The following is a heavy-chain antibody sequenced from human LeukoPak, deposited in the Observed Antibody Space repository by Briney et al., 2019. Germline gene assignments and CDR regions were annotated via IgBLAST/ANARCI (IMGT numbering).Heavy chain of an antibody. D-gene: IGHD4-23*01. CDR2: IYYSGST. V-gene: IGHV4-59*12. CDR1: GGSISSYY. J-gene: IGHJ3*02. CDR3: ASLRYGGNSENAFDI. Sequence: SETLSLTCTVSGGSISSYYWSWIRQPPGKGLEWIGYIYYSGSTNYNPSLKSRVTISVDTSKNQFSLKLSSVTAADTAVYYCASLRYGGNSENAFDIWGQGTMVTVSS.